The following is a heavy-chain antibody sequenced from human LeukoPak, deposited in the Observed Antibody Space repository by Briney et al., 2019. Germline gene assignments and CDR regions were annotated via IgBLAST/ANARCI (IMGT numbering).Heavy chain of an antibody. J-gene: IGHJ4*02. CDR3: ARGTYFYETSGYYLFDY. CDR1: GGSFSGYY. Sequence: SETLSLTCAVYGGSFSGYYWSWIRQPPGKGLDWIGYIYYNGDTKYNPSLKSRVTVSADTSKNHFSLELSSVTAADTAVYYCARGTYFYETSGYYLFDYWGQGTLVTVSS. D-gene: IGHD3-22*01. V-gene: IGHV4-59*01. CDR2: IYYNGDT.